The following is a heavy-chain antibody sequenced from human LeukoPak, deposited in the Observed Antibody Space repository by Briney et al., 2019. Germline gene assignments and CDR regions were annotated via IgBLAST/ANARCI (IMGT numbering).Heavy chain of an antibody. CDR1: GFTFKNSA. V-gene: IGHV3-23*01. D-gene: IGHD1-26*01. CDR2: ISSSGSGT. J-gene: IGHJ5*02. CDR3: AKDPQANRWFDR. Sequence: GGSLRLSCKASGFTFKNSALSWIRQAPGKGLEWVSSISSSGSGTYYAESVQGRFSVSRDNSNNTLYLQMSGLRAADTAVYFCAKDPQANRWFDRWGQGTLVTVSS.